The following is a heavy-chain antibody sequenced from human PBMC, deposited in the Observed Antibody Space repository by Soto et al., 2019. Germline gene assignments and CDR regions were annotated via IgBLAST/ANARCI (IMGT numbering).Heavy chain of an antibody. CDR1: GYTFTSYG. Sequence: ASVKVSCKASGYTFTSYGISWVRQAPGQGLEWMGWISAYNGNTNYAQKLQGRVTMTTDTSTSTAYMELRSLRSDDTAVYYCARQIISLGYGDYYGMDVWGQGTTVTVSS. CDR2: ISAYNGNT. CDR3: ARQIISLGYGDYYGMDV. D-gene: IGHD3-16*02. J-gene: IGHJ6*02. V-gene: IGHV1-18*01.